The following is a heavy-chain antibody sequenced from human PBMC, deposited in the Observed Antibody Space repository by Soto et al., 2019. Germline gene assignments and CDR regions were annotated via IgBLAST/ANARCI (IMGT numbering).Heavy chain of an antibody. Sequence: TLSLTCTVSGGSISSGDYYWSWIRQPPGKGLEWIGYIYYSGSTYYNPSLKSRVTISVDTSKNQFSLKLSSVTAADTAVYYCARAIIVVVTPDAFDIWGQGTMVTVSS. CDR1: GGSISSGDYY. CDR2: IYYSGST. CDR3: ARAIIVVVTPDAFDI. D-gene: IGHD3-22*01. J-gene: IGHJ3*02. V-gene: IGHV4-30-4*01.